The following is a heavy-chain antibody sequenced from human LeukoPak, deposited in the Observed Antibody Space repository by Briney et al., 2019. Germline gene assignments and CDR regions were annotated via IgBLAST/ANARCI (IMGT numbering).Heavy chain of an antibody. CDR3: ARGVRPVKGKMVQGVMGFDP. J-gene: IGHJ5*02. CDR2: MNPNSGNT. Sequence: GASVKVSCKASGYTFTSYDINWVRQATGQGLEWMGWMNPNSGNTGYAQKFQGRVTMTRNTSISTAYMELSSLRSEDTAVYYCARGVRPVKGKMVQGVMGFDPWGQGTLVTVSS. CDR1: GYTFTSYD. D-gene: IGHD3-10*01. V-gene: IGHV1-8*01.